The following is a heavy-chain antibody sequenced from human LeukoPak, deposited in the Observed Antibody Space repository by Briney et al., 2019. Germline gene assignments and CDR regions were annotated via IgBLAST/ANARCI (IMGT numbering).Heavy chain of an antibody. CDR2: VNPNSGNT. V-gene: IGHV1-8*01. D-gene: IGHD7-27*01. Sequence: GASVKVSCKASGYTFTSYDINWVRQATGQGLEWMGWVNPNSGNTGYAQKFQGRVTMTRNTSISTAYMELSSLRSEDTAVYYCATSQKYVGTPYYFDYWGQGTLVTVSS. J-gene: IGHJ4*02. CDR3: ATSQKYVGTPYYFDY. CDR1: GYTFTSYD.